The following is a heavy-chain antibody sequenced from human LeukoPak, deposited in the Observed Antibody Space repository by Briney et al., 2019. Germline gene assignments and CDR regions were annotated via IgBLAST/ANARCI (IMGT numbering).Heavy chain of an antibody. J-gene: IGHJ3*02. CDR1: GHTFTSDC. V-gene: IGHV1-46*01. CDR3: ARGLGSSLWWAFDM. CDR2: INPSGGST. Sequence: ASVKVSCKASGHTFTSDCIHWVRQAPGQGLEWMGIINPSGGSTSYAQKFQGRVTMTRDMSTRTVYMELSSLRSEDTAVYYCARGLGSSLWWAFDMWGQGTMVTVSS. D-gene: IGHD6-19*01.